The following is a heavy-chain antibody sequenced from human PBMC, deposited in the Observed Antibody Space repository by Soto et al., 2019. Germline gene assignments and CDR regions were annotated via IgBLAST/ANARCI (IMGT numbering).Heavy chain of an antibody. CDR3: ASSDGGSTIDY. Sequence: SETLSLTCSVSGGSISSSSYYWGWIRQPPGKGLQWIGTIYYSGSTYYNPSPKSRVTISVDTSKNQFSLKLSSVTAADTAVYYCASSDGGSTIDYWGQGALVTVSS. J-gene: IGHJ4*02. V-gene: IGHV4-39*01. CDR1: GGSISSSSYY. CDR2: IYYSGST.